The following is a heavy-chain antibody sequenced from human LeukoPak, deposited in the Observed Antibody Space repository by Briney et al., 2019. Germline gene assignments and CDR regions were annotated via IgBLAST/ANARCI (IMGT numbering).Heavy chain of an antibody. D-gene: IGHD3-9*01. J-gene: IGHJ4*02. CDR2: ISGSGGSA. CDR1: GFTFSSYS. Sequence: PGGSLRLSCAASGFTFSSYSMNWVRQAPGKGLEWVSAISGSGGSAYYADSVKGRFTISRDNSKNTLYLQMNSLRAEDTAVYYCAKESYYDILTGYLSWGQGTLVTVSS. V-gene: IGHV3-23*01. CDR3: AKESYYDILTGYLS.